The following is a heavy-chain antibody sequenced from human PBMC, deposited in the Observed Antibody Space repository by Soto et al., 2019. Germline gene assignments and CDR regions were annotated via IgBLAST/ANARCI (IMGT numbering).Heavy chain of an antibody. CDR1: DDSISGRTYY. Sequence: PSGTPALTCTVSDDSISGRTYYWSWIRQPPGKGLEWIGYMYHSGSTYHNPSLKSRVTIAIDRSKNQLSLKLSSVTAADTAVYYSARVADYWGQGILVTVSS. V-gene: IGHV4-30-2*01. CDR3: ARVADY. CDR2: MYHSGST. D-gene: IGHD3-3*02. J-gene: IGHJ4*02.